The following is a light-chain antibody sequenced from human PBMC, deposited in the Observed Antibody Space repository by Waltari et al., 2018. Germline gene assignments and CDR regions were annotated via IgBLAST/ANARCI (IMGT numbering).Light chain of an antibody. V-gene: IGKV1-5*03. CDR1: QSISEY. J-gene: IGKJ1*01. CDR2: KAS. CDR3: QQYNTYSGT. Sequence: DIQMTQSPSTLSASVGDRVTITCRASQSISEYLAWYQQKPGKAPKLLIYKASSLESGVSSRFSGSGSGTEFTLTISSLQPDDFGTYYCQQYNTYSGTFGRGTTVDVK.